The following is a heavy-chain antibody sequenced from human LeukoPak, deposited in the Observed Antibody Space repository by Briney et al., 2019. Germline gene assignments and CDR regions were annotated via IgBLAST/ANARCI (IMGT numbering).Heavy chain of an antibody. V-gene: IGHV3-30*04. CDR1: GFTFSGYA. Sequence: GGSLRFSCAASGFTFSGYAMHWVRQAPGKGLEWVAVISYDGSNKYYADSVKGRFTISRDNSKNTLYLQMNSLRAEDTAVYYCASFKAGTFDYWGQGTLVTVSS. D-gene: IGHD6-19*01. J-gene: IGHJ4*02. CDR3: ASFKAGTFDY. CDR2: ISYDGSNK.